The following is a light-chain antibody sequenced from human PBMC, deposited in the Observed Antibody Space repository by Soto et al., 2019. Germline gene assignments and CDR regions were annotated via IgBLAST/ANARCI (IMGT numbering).Light chain of an antibody. Sequence: ESVLTQSPGTLSLSPGERATLSCRASQCVSSSYLAWYQQKPGQAPRPLIYGASSRAIGIPDRFSGSGSGTDFTLTISRLEPEDFAVYYCQQYGSSPWTFGQGTKVDIK. CDR1: QCVSSSY. CDR2: GAS. V-gene: IGKV3-20*01. J-gene: IGKJ1*01. CDR3: QQYGSSPWT.